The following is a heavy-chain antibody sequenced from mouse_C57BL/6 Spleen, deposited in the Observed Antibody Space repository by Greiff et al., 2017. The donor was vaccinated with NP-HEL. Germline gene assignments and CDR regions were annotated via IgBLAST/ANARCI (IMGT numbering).Heavy chain of an antibody. J-gene: IGHJ4*01. CDR3: VRQLTGYYAMDY. CDR1: GFSFNTYA. V-gene: IGHV10-1*01. CDR2: IRSKSNNYAT. Sequence: GGGLVQPKGSLKLSCAASGFSFNTYAMNWVRQAPGKGLEWVARIRSKSNNYATYYADSVKDRFTISRDDSESMLYLQMNNLKTEDTAMYYCVRQLTGYYAMDYWGQGTSVTVSS. D-gene: IGHD4-1*01.